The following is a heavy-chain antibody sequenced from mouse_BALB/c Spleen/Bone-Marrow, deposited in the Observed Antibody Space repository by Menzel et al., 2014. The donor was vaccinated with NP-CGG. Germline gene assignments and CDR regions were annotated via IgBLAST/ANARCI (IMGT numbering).Heavy chain of an antibody. CDR2: ISGGGST. CDR3: ARKEWLLFDY. Sequence: EVKLVESGGGLVKPGGSLKLSCAASGFTFSSYGMSWVRQTPEKRLEWVASISGGGSTYYPDNVKGRFTISRDNARNILYLQMSGLRSEDTAMYYCARKEWLLFDYWGQGTTLTVSS. J-gene: IGHJ2*01. CDR1: GFTFSSYG. V-gene: IGHV5-6-5*01. D-gene: IGHD2-3*01.